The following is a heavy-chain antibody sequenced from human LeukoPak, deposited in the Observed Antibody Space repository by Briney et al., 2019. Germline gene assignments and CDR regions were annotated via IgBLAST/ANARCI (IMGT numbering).Heavy chain of an antibody. D-gene: IGHD2-2*01. CDR2: IWYDGSNK. CDR1: GFTFSSYG. CDR3: ARDRGAAALDY. J-gene: IGHJ4*02. Sequence: GGSLRLPCAASGFTFSSYGMHWVRQAPGKGLEWVAVIWYDGSNKYYADSVKGRFTISRDNSKNTLYLQMNSLRAEDTAVHYCARDRGAAALDYWGQGTLVTVSS. V-gene: IGHV3-33*01.